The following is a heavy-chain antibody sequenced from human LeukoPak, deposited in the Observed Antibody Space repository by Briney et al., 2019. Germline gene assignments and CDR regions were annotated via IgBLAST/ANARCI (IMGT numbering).Heavy chain of an antibody. V-gene: IGHV5-51*01. D-gene: IGHD3-22*01. CDR3: ARHGIQRSDSSGYYLNWFDP. J-gene: IGHJ5*02. CDR2: IYPGDSDT. CDR1: GYSFTSYW. Sequence: GESLKISCKGSGYSFTSYWIGWVRQMPGKGLESMGIIYPGDSDTRYSPSFQGQVTISADKSISTAYLQWSSLKASDTAMYPCARHGIQRSDSSGYYLNWFDPWGHGTLVTVSS.